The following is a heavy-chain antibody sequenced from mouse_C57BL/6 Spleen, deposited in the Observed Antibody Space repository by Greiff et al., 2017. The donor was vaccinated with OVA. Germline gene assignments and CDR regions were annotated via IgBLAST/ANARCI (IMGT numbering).Heavy chain of an antibody. D-gene: IGHD2-4*01. J-gene: IGHJ1*03. Sequence: VQLQQPGAELVKPGASVKMSCKASGYTFTSYWITWVKQRPGQGLEWIGDIYPGSGSTNYNEKFKSKATLTVDTSSSTAYMQLSSLTSEDSAVYYCARRYDYDRYFDVWGTGTTVTVSS. V-gene: IGHV1-55*01. CDR1: GYTFTSYW. CDR2: IYPGSGST. CDR3: ARRYDYDRYFDV.